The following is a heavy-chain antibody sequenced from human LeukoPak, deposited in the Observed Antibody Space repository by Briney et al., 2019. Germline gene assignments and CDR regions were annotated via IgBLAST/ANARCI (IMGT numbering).Heavy chain of an antibody. CDR3: ATSFGPVIAAAGTGAD. Sequence: GGSLRLSCAASGFTFSSYAMSWVRQAPGKGLECISGFSGSGSSTYYADSVKGRFTISRDNSKNTLYLQMNSLRAEDTAVYYCATSFGPVIAAAGTGADWGQGTLVTVSS. CDR2: FSGSGSST. J-gene: IGHJ4*02. D-gene: IGHD6-13*01. V-gene: IGHV3-23*01. CDR1: GFTFSSYA.